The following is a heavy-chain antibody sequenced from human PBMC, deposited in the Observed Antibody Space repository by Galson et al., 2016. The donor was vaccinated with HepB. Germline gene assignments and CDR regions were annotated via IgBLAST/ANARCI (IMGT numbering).Heavy chain of an antibody. CDR1: GYTFTGYY. CDR2: INPNSGGT. CDR3: ARDLNILTSGWPPGDY. J-gene: IGHJ4*02. V-gene: IGHV1-2*02. Sequence: SVKVSCKASGYTFTGYYMHWVRQAPGQGLEWMGWINPNSGGTNFAQKFQGRVTMTRDTSISTAYMELDSLASDDTAVYYCARDLNILTSGWPPGDYWGQGTLVTVSS. D-gene: IGHD6-19*01.